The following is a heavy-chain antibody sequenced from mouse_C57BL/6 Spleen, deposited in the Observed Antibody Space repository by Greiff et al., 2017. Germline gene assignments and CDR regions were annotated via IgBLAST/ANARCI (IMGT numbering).Heavy chain of an antibody. J-gene: IGHJ2*01. D-gene: IGHD3-1*01. Sequence: EVKVVESGGGLVKPGGSLKLSCAASGFTFSDYGMHWVRQAPEKGLEWVGYISSGSSTIYYADTVKGRFTISRDKAKSTLYLQITSLTSEDTAIYYCARRAKYYFDYWGQGTTLTVSS. CDR3: ARRAKYYFDY. CDR2: ISSGSSTI. V-gene: IGHV5-17*01. CDR1: GFTFSDYG.